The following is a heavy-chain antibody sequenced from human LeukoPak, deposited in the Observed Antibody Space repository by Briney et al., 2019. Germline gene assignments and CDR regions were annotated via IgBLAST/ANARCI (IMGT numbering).Heavy chain of an antibody. D-gene: IGHD1-7*01. CDR1: GFTFSSYW. V-gene: IGHV3-74*01. J-gene: IGHJ6*03. Sequence: GGSLRLSCAASGFTFSSYWMHWVRQAPGKGLVWVSRINSDGSSTSYADSVKGRFTISRDNAKNTLYLQMNSLRAEDTAVYYCARGWHNWNYFRWADYYYMDVWGKGTTVTVSS. CDR2: INSDGSST. CDR3: ARGWHNWNYFRWADYYYMDV.